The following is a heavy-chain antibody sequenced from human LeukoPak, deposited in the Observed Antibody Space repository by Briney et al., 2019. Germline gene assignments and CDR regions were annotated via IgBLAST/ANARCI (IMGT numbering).Heavy chain of an antibody. Sequence: GESPKISCKGSGYSFTSYWIGWVRQMPGKGLEWMGIIYPGDSETRYSPSFQGQVTISADKSISTAYMQWSSLKASDTAKYYCARRYYYDSGGYYATQDAFDIWGQGTMVTVSS. CDR1: GYSFTSYW. CDR2: IYPGDSET. J-gene: IGHJ3*02. V-gene: IGHV5-51*01. CDR3: ARRYYYDSGGYYATQDAFDI. D-gene: IGHD3-22*01.